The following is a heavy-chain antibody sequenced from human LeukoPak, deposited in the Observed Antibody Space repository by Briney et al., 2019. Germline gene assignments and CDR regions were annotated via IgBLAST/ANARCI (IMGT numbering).Heavy chain of an antibody. CDR1: GDSVSSNSVT. V-gene: IGHV6-1*01. D-gene: IGHD2-2*01. J-gene: IGHJ5*02. CDR2: TYYRSTWYN. CDR3: ARRLTQYDCFDP. Sequence: SQTLSLTCAISGDSVSSNSVTWNWIRQSPSRGLEWLGRTYYRSTWYNDYAVSVRGRITVNPDTSKNQFSLYLNSVTPEGTAVYYCARRLTQYDCFDPWGQGILVTVSS.